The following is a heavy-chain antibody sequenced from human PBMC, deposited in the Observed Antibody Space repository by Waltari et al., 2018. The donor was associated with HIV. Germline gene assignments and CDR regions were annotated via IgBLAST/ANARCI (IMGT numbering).Heavy chain of an antibody. CDR3: ARRQQLTD. V-gene: IGHV3-7*01. D-gene: IGHD6-13*01. CDR1: ASPFMSSW. Sequence: EVRLVESGGGLFQPGGSLRLSRAASASPFMSSWMTWVRQAPGKGLEWVANIKEDGSEIHYVDSVKGRFTISRDNAKNSLYLQMNSLRAEDTAVYYCARRQQLTDWGQGTLVTVSS. J-gene: IGHJ4*02. CDR2: IKEDGSEI.